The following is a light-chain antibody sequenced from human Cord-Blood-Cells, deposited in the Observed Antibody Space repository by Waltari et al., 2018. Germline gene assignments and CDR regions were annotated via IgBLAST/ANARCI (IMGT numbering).Light chain of an antibody. J-gene: IGLJ2*01. CDR1: SSDVGGYNS. CDR3: CSYAGSYTFGVV. Sequence: QSALTQPRSVSGSPGQSVTISCTGTSSDVGGYNSVPWYQQHPGKAPKLMIYDVSKRPSGVPDRFSGSKSGNTASLTISGLQAEDEADYYCCSYAGSYTFGVVFGGGTKLTVL. CDR2: DVS. V-gene: IGLV2-11*01.